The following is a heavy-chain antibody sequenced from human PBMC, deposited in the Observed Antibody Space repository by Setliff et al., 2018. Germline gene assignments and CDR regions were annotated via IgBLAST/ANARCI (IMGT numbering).Heavy chain of an antibody. V-gene: IGHV4-39*01. CDR1: GGSISSISHY. J-gene: IGHJ4*02. D-gene: IGHD2-2*01. CDR2: VYDSGTT. CDR3: ASCRYQVPYDY. Sequence: PSETLSLTCTVPGGSISSISHYWGWIRQPPGKGLEWIGTVYDSGTTYYNPSLKSRVTIFVDTSKNQFSLNLNSVTAADTGVYYCASCRYQVPYDYWGQGILVTVSS.